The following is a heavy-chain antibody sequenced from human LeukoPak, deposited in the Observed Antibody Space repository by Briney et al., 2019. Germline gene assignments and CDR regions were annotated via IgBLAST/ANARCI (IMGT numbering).Heavy chain of an antibody. CDR3: ARDRCSGDGCLLWYCGL. CDR1: GYTFTDNY. CDR2: IHPDSGDT. Sequence: ASVTVSCKASGYTFTDNYMHWVRQAPGQGLEWMGWIHPDSGDTHYAQKFQGRVTMTRDTSISTAYMELSGLRSDDTAVYYCARDRCSGDGCLLWYCGLWGRGTLVTVSS. D-gene: IGHD2-15*01. J-gene: IGHJ2*01. V-gene: IGHV1-2*02.